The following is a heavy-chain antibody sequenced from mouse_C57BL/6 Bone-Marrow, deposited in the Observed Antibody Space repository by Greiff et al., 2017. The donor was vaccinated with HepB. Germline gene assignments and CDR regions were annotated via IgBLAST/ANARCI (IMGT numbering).Heavy chain of an antibody. Sequence: VQLKQSGGGLVQPKGSLKLSCAASGFSFNTYAMNWVRQAPGKGLEWVARIRSKSNNYATYYADSVKDRFTISRDDSESMLYLQMNNLKTEDTAMYYCVRWGYYFDYWGQGTTLTVSS. V-gene: IGHV10-1*01. J-gene: IGHJ2*01. CDR2: IRSKSNNYAT. CDR3: VRWGYYFDY. CDR1: GFSFNTYA.